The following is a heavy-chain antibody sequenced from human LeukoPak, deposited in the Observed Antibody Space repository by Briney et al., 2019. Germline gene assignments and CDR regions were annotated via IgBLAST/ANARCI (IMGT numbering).Heavy chain of an antibody. CDR3: AKDLSSGYYDAFDM. D-gene: IGHD3-22*01. J-gene: IGHJ3*02. V-gene: IGHV3-23*01. CDR1: GFXSSSYV. Sequence: PGGSLRLSCLASGFXSSSYVMSWVRQAPGTGLEWVSASCGSGSITYYAVSVKCRVTISRDNSNNTLFLQMNSLRAEDTAVYYCAKDLSSGYYDAFDMWGQGTMVTVSS. CDR2: SCGSGSIT.